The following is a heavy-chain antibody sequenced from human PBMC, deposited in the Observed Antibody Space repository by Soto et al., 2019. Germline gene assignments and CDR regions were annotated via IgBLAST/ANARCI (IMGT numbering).Heavy chain of an antibody. Sequence: PGGSLRLSSAASEFSFSSYAMSWVRQAPGKGLEWVSAISGSGGSTYYADSVKGRFTISRDNSKNTLYLQMNSLRAEDTAVYYCAKVAYCGGDCYFHYFDYWGQGTLVTVSS. V-gene: IGHV3-23*01. CDR1: EFSFSSYA. J-gene: IGHJ4*02. CDR2: ISGSGGST. D-gene: IGHD2-21*01. CDR3: AKVAYCGGDCYFHYFDY.